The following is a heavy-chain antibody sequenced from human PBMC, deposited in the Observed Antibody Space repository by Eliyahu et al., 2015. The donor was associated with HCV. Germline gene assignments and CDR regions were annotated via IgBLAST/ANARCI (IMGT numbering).Heavy chain of an antibody. V-gene: IGHV3-23*01. CDR2: ISGIGRST. CDR3: AKSKGDGNTGYVSFFDS. D-gene: IGHD3-9*01. Sequence: EVQILESGGGLVQPGGSLRLSCRASGFTFSSYAMSWVRQAPGKGLEWVSSISGIGRSTDYTDSVKGRFTISRDSSNNALYLQMNSLRAEDTAIYYCAKSKGDGNTGYVSFFDSWGQGTLVTVSS. J-gene: IGHJ4*02. CDR1: GFTFSSYA.